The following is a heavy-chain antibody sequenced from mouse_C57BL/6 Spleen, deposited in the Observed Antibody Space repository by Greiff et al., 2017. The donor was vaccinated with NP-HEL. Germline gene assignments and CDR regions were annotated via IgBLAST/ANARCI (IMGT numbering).Heavy chain of an antibody. CDR3: ARTYGSPPWFAY. CDR2: IYPGSGNT. V-gene: IGHV1-76*01. CDR1: GYTFTDYY. Sequence: QVQLQQSGAELVRPGASVKLSCKASGYTFTDYYINWVKQRPGQGLEWIARIYPGSGNTYYNEKFKGKATLTAEKSSSTAYMQLSSLTSEDSAVYFCARTYGSPPWFAYWGQGTLVTVSA. J-gene: IGHJ3*01. D-gene: IGHD1-1*01.